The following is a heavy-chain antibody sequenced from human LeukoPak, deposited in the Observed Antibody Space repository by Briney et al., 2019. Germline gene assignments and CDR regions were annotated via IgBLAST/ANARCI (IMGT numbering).Heavy chain of an antibody. Sequence: GGTLRLSCAASGFTFSSYGMSWVRQAPGKGLEWVSAISGSGGSTYYADSVKGRFTISRDNSKNTLYLQMSSLRAEDTAVYYCAKGSRLRFLEWFLAGAFDIWGQGTMVTVSS. D-gene: IGHD3-3*01. CDR2: ISGSGGST. V-gene: IGHV3-23*01. CDR3: AKGSRLRFLEWFLAGAFDI. J-gene: IGHJ3*02. CDR1: GFTFSSYG.